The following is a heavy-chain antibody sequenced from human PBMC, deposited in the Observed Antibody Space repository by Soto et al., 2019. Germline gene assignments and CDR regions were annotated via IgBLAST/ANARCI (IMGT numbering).Heavy chain of an antibody. CDR2: IYYSGST. J-gene: IGHJ5*02. Sequence: SETLSLTCTVSGGSISSGGYYWTWIRQHSGKGLEWIGYIYYSGSTYYNPSLKSRVTISVDTSKNQFSLKLSSVTAADTAVYYCARLGAYYQSLDPWGQGTLVTVSS. D-gene: IGHD3-22*01. CDR1: GGSISSGGYY. CDR3: ARLGAYYQSLDP. V-gene: IGHV4-31*03.